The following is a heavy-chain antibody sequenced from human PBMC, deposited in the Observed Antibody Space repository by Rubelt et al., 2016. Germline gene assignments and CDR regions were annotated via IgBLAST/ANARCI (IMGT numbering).Heavy chain of an antibody. D-gene: IGHD5-18*01. J-gene: IGHJ4*02. V-gene: IGHV4-31*03. CDR1: GGSISSGGYY. CDR2: MYYSGSA. Sequence: QLQLQESGPGLVKPSETLSLTCTVSGGSISSGGYYWSWIRQHPGKGLEWIGYMYYSGSAYYNPSRMVGVTVSGDTSKNQCSLKLSSVTAADTALYYCARVPANIDTVGYIDYWGQGTLVTVSS. CDR3: ARVPANIDTVGYIDY.